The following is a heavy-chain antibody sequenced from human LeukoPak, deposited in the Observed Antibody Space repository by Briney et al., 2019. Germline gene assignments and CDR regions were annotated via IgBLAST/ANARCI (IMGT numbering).Heavy chain of an antibody. CDR1: GFTFSSYS. V-gene: IGHV3-21*01. Sequence: PGGSLRLSCAASGFTFSSYSMNWVRQAPGKGLEWVSSISSSSSYIYYADSVKGRFTISRDNAKNSLYLQMNSLRAGDTAVYYCARVVRGCMDVWGKGTTVTVSS. CDR3: ARVVRGCMDV. J-gene: IGHJ6*04. CDR2: ISSSSSYI. D-gene: IGHD3-10*01.